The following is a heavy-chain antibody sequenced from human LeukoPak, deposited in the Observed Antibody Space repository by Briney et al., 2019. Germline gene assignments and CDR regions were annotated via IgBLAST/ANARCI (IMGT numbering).Heavy chain of an antibody. CDR2: ISGDGGST. J-gene: IGHJ4*02. CDR3: TKDFLSTVAGTFDY. D-gene: IGHD6-19*01. V-gene: IGHV3-43*02. Sequence: PGGSLRLSCAASGFTFDNYAMHWVRQAPGKGLEWVSLISGDGGSTYYADSVKGRFTISRDNSKNSLYLQMNSLRPDDTALYFCTKDFLSTVAGTFDYWGQGTLVTVSS. CDR1: GFTFDNYA.